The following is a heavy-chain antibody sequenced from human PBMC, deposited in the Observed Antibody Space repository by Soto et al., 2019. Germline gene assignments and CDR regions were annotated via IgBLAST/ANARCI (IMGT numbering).Heavy chain of an antibody. D-gene: IGHD2-15*01. CDR1: GLTFSTSN. CDR2: MGTSSSPI. V-gene: IGHV3-48*01. Sequence: GGSLRLSCAVSGLTFSTSNMNWVRQAPGKGLELVAFMGTSSSPITYADSVKGRFIISRDDAKNSLFLQMKSLRAEDTAVYYGARDVSWAFDYWGQGALVTVSS. CDR3: ARDVSWAFDY. J-gene: IGHJ4*02.